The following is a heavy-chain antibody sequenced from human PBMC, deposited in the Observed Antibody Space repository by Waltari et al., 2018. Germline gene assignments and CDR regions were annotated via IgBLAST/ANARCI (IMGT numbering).Heavy chain of an antibody. V-gene: IGHV4-4*03. D-gene: IGHD2-15*01. CDR3: ARDRGRGLYLDS. J-gene: IGHJ4*02. Sequence: QLQLQQSGPGLVKPPESLSLTCAVSGDSMSSTYWWSWVRQPPGQGLEWIGQIRGTGKTTNDPSLDSRVTISIDTSNNHISLMLASVTAADTAVYYCARDRGRGLYLDSWGQGPLVTVSP. CDR1: GDSMSSTYW. CDR2: IRGTGKT.